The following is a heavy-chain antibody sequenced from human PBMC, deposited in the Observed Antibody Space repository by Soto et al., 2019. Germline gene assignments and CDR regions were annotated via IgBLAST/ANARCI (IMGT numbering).Heavy chain of an antibody. CDR1: GGSISSSNW. Sequence: SETLSLTCAVSGGSISSSNWWSWVRHPPGKGLEWIGEIYHSGSTNYNPSLKSRVTISVDKSKNQFSLKLSSVTAADTAVYYCARLFSSGYWPFDYWGQGTLVTVS. J-gene: IGHJ4*02. D-gene: IGHD3-22*01. CDR3: ARLFSSGYWPFDY. CDR2: IYHSGST. V-gene: IGHV4-4*02.